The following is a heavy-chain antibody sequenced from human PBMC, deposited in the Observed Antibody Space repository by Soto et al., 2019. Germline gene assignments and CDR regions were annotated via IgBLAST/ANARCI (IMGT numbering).Heavy chain of an antibody. V-gene: IGHV1-18*01. CDR3: ARDLGSGSYYHYYYYGMDV. J-gene: IGHJ6*02. CDR2: ISAYNGNT. Sequence: ASVKVSCKASGYTFTSYGISWVRQAPGQGLEWMGWISAYNGNTNYAQKFQGRVTITADESTSTAYMELSSLRSEDTAVYYCARDLGSGSYYHYYYYGMDVWGQGTTVTVSS. CDR1: GYTFTSYG. D-gene: IGHD1-26*01.